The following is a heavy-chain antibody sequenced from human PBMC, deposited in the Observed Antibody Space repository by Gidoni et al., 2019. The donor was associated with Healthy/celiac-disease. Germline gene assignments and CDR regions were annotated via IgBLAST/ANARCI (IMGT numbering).Heavy chain of an antibody. CDR2: ISGIGGST. CDR3: AKGHCSSTSCYFDY. V-gene: IGHV3-23*01. Sequence: EVQLLESGGGLVQSGGSLRLSCGASGFTFSSYAMSWVRQAPGNGLEWVSAISGIGGSTYYADSVKGRFTISRDNSKNTLYLQMNSLRAEDTAVYYCAKGHCSSTSCYFDYWGQGTLVTVSS. J-gene: IGHJ4*02. CDR1: GFTFSSYA. D-gene: IGHD2-2*01.